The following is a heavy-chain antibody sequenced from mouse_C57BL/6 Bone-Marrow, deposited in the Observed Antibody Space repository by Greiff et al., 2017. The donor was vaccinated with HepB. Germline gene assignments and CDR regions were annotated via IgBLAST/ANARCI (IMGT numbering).Heavy chain of an antibody. D-gene: IGHD1-1*01. J-gene: IGHJ1*03. CDR3: VRTGVVAPGRYFDV. CDR1: GFSFNTYA. CDR2: IRSKSNNYAT. Sequence: DVKLVESGGGLVQPKGSLKLSCAASGFSFNTYAMNWVRQAPGKGLEWVARIRSKSNNYATYYADSVKDRFTISRDDSESMLYLQMNNLKTEDTAMYYCVRTGVVAPGRYFDVWGTGTTVTVSS. V-gene: IGHV10-1*01.